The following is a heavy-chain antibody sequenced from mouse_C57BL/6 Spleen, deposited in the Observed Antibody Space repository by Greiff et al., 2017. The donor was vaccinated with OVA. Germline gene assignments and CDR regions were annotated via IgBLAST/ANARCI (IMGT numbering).Heavy chain of an antibody. D-gene: IGHD1-1*01. J-gene: IGHJ1*03. Sequence: QVQLQQSGPELVKPGASVKISCKASGYAFSSSWMHWVKQRPGKGLEWIGRIYPGDGDTNYNGKFKGKATLTADKSSSTAYMQLSSLTSEDSAVYCCARGGSAYLWYFDVWGTGTTVTVSS. CDR3: ARGGSAYLWYFDV. V-gene: IGHV1-82*01. CDR2: IYPGDGDT. CDR1: GYAFSSSW.